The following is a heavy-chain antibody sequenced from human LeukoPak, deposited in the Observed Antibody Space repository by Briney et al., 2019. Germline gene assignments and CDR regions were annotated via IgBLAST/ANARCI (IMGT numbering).Heavy chain of an antibody. D-gene: IGHD3-10*01. V-gene: IGHV3-30*03. CDR2: ITYDGYYK. Sequence: GGSLRLSCAASGFTFTSYGMHWVRQAPGKGLEWVALITYDGYYKYYSDSVKGRFTISSDTSKNTMYLQMNSLRAEDTAVYYCARDLSPVVRASPMGYWGQGTLVTVSS. CDR1: GFTFTSYG. CDR3: ARDLSPVVRASPMGY. J-gene: IGHJ4*02.